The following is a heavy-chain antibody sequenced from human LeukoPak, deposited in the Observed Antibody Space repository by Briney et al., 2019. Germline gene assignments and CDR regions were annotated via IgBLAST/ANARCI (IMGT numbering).Heavy chain of an antibody. CDR3: ARARGYSSGFDY. CDR2: IYSGGAT. CDR1: GFLVSRNY. J-gene: IGHJ4*02. V-gene: IGHV3-53*01. Sequence: GGSLRLSCAASGFLVSRNYMTWVRQSPGKGLEWVSIIYSGGATYYADSVKGRFTISRDLSKNTLYLQMNSLRAEDTAVYYCARARGYSSGFDYWGQGTLVTVSS. D-gene: IGHD6-19*01.